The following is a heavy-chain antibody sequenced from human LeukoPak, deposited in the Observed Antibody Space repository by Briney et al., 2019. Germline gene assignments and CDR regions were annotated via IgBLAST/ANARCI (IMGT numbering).Heavy chain of an antibody. CDR3: ARGPKDTSMRMKKYVNWFDP. J-gene: IGHJ5*02. V-gene: IGHV4-34*01. Sequence: SETLSLTCAVYGGSFSGYFWSWIRQPPGKVLEWIGEINHRGSTTYNPSLKSRVTISVDTSKNQFSLSLTSVTAADTAVYYCARGPKDTSMRMKKYVNWFDPWGQGTLVTVSS. CDR1: GGSFSGYF. D-gene: IGHD5-18*01. CDR2: INHRGST.